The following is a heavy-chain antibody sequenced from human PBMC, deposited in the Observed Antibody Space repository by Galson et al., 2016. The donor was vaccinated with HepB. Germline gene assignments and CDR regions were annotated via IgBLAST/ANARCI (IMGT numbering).Heavy chain of an antibody. CDR1: GHTFISYS. V-gene: IGHV1-18*04. D-gene: IGHD3-16*01. CDR3: ATYQEVSGGVWFDP. CDR2: LNVYNGNT. Sequence: SVKVSCKASGHTFISYSVTWVRQAPGQGLEWMGWLNVYNGNTHYAQNLQGRVTMTTDTSTNTAYMELRSLRSDDTAVYYCATYQEVSGGVWFDPWGQGTLVTVSS. J-gene: IGHJ5*02.